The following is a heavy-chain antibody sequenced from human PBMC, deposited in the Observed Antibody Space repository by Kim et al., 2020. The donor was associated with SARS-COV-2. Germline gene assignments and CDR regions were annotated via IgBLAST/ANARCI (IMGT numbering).Heavy chain of an antibody. CDR2: ISGSGGST. D-gene: IGHD4-17*01. J-gene: IGHJ4*02. CDR3: AKEVGYGDYLLGGFDY. CDR1: GFTFSSYA. V-gene: IGHV3-23*01. Sequence: GGSLRVSCAASGFTFSSYAMSWVRQAPGKGLEWVSAISGSGGSTYYADSVKGRFTISRDNSKNTLYLQMNSLRAEDTAVYYCAKEVGYGDYLLGGFDYWGQGTLVTVSS.